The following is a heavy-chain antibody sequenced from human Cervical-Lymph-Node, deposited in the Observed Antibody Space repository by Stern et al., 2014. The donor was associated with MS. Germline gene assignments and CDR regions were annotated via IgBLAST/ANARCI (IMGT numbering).Heavy chain of an antibody. D-gene: IGHD4-23*01. CDR1: GGTFSSYA. J-gene: IGHJ4*02. V-gene: IGHV1-69*01. Sequence: VQLEESGAEVKKPGSSVKVSCKASGGTFSSYAINWVRQAPGQGLEWMGGIIPLFGTANYAQKFQGRVTITADESTSTAYMELSSLRSEDTAMYYCARGSTVVTDYFDYWGQGTLVTVSS. CDR3: ARGSTVVTDYFDY. CDR2: IIPLFGTA.